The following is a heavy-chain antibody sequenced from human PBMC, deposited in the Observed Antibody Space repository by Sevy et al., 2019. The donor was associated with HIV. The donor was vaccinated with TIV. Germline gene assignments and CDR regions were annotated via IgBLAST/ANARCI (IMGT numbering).Heavy chain of an antibody. CDR1: GFTVSSNY. CDR3: AREEWELLEGAFDI. J-gene: IGHJ3*02. CDR2: IYSGGST. D-gene: IGHD1-26*01. Sequence: GGSLRLSCAASGFTVSSNYMSWVRQAPGKGLEWVSVIYSGGSTYYADSVKGRFTISRDNSKNTLYLQMKSLRAEDTAVYYCAREEWELLEGAFDIWGQGTMVTVSS. V-gene: IGHV3-53*01.